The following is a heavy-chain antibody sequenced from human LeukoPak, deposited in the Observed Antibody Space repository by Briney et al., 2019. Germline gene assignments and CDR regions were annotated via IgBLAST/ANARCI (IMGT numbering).Heavy chain of an antibody. CDR1: GYTFTSYG. D-gene: IGHD2-2*01. J-gene: IGHJ6*03. Sequence: ASVKVSCKASGYTFTSYGISWVRQAPGQGLEWMGWISAYNGNTNYAQKLQGRVTMTTDSSTSTAYMELRSLRSDDTAVYYCARGPIIDIVVIPAAADYYHMDVWGKGTTVTVSS. V-gene: IGHV1-18*01. CDR2: ISAYNGNT. CDR3: ARGPIIDIVVIPAAADYYHMDV.